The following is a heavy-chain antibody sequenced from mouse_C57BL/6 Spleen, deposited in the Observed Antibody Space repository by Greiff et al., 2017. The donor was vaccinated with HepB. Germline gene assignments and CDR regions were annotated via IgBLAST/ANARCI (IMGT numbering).Heavy chain of an antibody. Sequence: VHVKQSGPELVKPGASVKIPCKASGYTFTDYNMDWVKQSHGKSLEWIGDINPNNGGTIYNQKFKGKATLTVDKSSSTAYMELRSLTSEDTAVYYCARNGYYVPYWYFDVWGTGTTVTVSS. CDR3: ARNGYYVPYWYFDV. J-gene: IGHJ1*03. CDR1: GYTFTDYN. D-gene: IGHD2-3*01. V-gene: IGHV1-18*01. CDR2: INPNNGGT.